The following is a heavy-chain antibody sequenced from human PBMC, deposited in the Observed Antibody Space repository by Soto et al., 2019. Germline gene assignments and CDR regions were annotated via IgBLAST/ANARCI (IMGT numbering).Heavy chain of an antibody. Sequence: ASVKVSCKASGYTFFTYDISWVRQAPGQGLEWMGWISTYSGDTKYAQKFQGRVTMTTDTSTTTAYLELRSLRSDDTAVYYCARHHGPTTSENWFDPWGQGTLVTVPQ. J-gene: IGHJ5*02. D-gene: IGHD5-12*01. CDR1: GYTFFTYD. CDR3: ARHHGPTTSENWFDP. V-gene: IGHV1-18*01. CDR2: ISTYSGDT.